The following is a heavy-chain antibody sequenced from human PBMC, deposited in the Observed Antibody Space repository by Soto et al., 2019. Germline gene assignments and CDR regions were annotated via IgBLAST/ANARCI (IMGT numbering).Heavy chain of an antibody. J-gene: IGHJ4*02. Sequence: GGSLRLSCAASGFIFRDWFMSWIRQATGKGLEWISYISKDSGRATRYADSVKGRFTISRDNAKNSLYLQMNSLRAEDTAVYYCARVVHYYGSGSYYGPYFDYWGQRTLVTVSS. D-gene: IGHD3-10*01. CDR2: ISKDSGRAT. CDR3: ARVVHYYGSGSYYGPYFDY. CDR1: GFIFRDWF. V-gene: IGHV3-11*01.